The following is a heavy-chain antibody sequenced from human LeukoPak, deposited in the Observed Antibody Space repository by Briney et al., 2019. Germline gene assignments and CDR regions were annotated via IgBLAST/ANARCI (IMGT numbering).Heavy chain of an antibody. V-gene: IGHV3-66*02. Sequence: GGSLRLSCAASGFTVSSNYMSWVRQAPGKGLEWVSVIYSGGSTYYADSVRGRFTISRDNSKNTLYLQMNSLRAEDTAVYYCARDGAMAYYFDYWGQGTLVTVSS. D-gene: IGHD5-18*01. CDR3: ARDGAMAYYFDY. J-gene: IGHJ4*02. CDR1: GFTVSSNY. CDR2: IYSGGST.